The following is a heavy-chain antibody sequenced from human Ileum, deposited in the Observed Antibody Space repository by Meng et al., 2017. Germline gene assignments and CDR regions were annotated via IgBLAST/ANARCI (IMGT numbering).Heavy chain of an antibody. V-gene: IGHV3-23*01. J-gene: IGHJ5*02. CDR3: AKGGRSSGWNA. CDR2: ISGSGGVT. Sequence: GESLKISCASSGFTFSSNAMSWVRQAPGKGLQCVSAISGSGGVTDCPDSVKGQFTISRDNSGNTLYLEMNSLRAEDTALCYCAKGGRSSGWNAWGQGTLVTVSS. CDR1: GFTFSSNA. D-gene: IGHD6-19*01.